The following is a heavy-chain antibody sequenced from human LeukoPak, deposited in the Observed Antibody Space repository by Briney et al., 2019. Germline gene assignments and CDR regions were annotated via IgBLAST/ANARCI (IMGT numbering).Heavy chain of an antibody. D-gene: IGHD3-22*01. CDR2: IDWDDDK. CDR1: GGSISGSGYY. V-gene: IGHV2-70*11. CDR3: ARIGYYDSSGYYYDHFDY. Sequence: TLSLTCTVSGGSISGSGYYWGWIRQPPGKALEWLARIDWDDDKYYSTSLKTRLTISKDTSKNQVVFTMTNMDPVDTATYYCARIGYYDSSGYYYDHFDYWGQGTLVSVSS. J-gene: IGHJ4*02.